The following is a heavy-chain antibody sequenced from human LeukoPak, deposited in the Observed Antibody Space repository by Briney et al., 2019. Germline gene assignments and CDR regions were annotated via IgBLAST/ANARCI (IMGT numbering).Heavy chain of an antibody. CDR3: ARDNPSYYYDSSDAFDI. CDR1: GGSISPYY. Sequence: SETLSLTCTVSGGSISPYYWSWIRQPAGKGLEWIGHIYTSGNTNYNPSLKSRVTMSVNTSKNQFSLKLSSVTAADTAVYYCARDNPSYYYDSSDAFDIWGQGTMVTVSS. CDR2: IYTSGNT. V-gene: IGHV4-4*07. J-gene: IGHJ3*02. D-gene: IGHD3-22*01.